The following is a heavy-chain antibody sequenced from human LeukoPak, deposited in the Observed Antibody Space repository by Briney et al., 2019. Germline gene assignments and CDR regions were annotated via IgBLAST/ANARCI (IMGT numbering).Heavy chain of an antibody. Sequence: ASVKISCKVSGYTFTDYYMQWVQQAPGKGREWMGLVDPEDGVTIYAEKFQGRVTITADTSTDTAYMELSSLRSEDTAVYYCAILIVAGTHFDYWGQGTLVTVSS. CDR2: VDPEDGVT. D-gene: IGHD6-19*01. J-gene: IGHJ4*02. V-gene: IGHV1-69-2*01. CDR1: GYTFTDYY. CDR3: AILIVAGTHFDY.